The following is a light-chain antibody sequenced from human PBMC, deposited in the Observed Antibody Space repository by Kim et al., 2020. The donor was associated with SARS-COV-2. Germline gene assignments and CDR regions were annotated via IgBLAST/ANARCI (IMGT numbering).Light chain of an antibody. CDR3: VLYMRSDFWV. CDR1: AGSFSASYY. Sequence: GVSVTLTVCFSAGSFSASYYPSWYRQTPGQAPRTLIYTTNTRASGVPDRFSGSILDNKAALTITGAQADDESDYYCVLYMRSDFWVFGGGTKLTVL. CDR2: TTN. V-gene: IGLV8-61*01. J-gene: IGLJ3*02.